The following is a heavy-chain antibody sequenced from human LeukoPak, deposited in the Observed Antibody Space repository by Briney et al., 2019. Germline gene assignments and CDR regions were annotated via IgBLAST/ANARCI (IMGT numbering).Heavy chain of an antibody. V-gene: IGHV1-46*01. D-gene: IGHD5-24*01. J-gene: IGHJ4*02. CDR3: AREIGRDGYNI. CDR2: INPSGGST. Sequence: ASVKVSCKASGYTFTSYYMHWVRQAPGQGLEWMGIINPSGGSTSYVQKFQGRVTMTRDTSTSTVYMELRSLRSEDTAVYYCAREIGRDGYNIWGQGTLVTVSS. CDR1: GYTFTSYY.